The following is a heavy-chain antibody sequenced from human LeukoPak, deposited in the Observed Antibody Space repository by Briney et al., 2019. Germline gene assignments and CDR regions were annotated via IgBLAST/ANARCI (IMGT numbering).Heavy chain of an antibody. V-gene: IGHV3-30*18. CDR2: ISYDGSNK. Sequence: GGSLRLSCAASGFTFSSYGMHWVRQAPGKGLEWVAVISYDGSNKYYADSVKGRFTISRDNSKNTLYLQMNSLRAEDTAVYYCANLWEPLHSDAFDIWGQGTVVTVSS. D-gene: IGHD1-26*01. CDR1: GFTFSSYG. CDR3: ANLWEPLHSDAFDI. J-gene: IGHJ3*02.